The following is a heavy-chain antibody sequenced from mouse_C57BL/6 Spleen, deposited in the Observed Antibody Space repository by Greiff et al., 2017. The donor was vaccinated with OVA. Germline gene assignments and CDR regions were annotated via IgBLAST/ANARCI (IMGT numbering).Heavy chain of an antibody. CDR1: GFTFNSYW. J-gene: IGHJ3*01. CDR3: ASWEAALAY. CDR2: IHPNSGST. D-gene: IGHD4-1*01. Sequence: QVQLQQPGAELVKPGASVKLSCTASGFTFNSYWMHWVKQRPGQGLEWIGMIHPNSGSTKYNEKFKSKATLTVDKSSSTAYMQLSSLTSEDSAVYYCASWEAALAYWGQGTLVTVSA. V-gene: IGHV1-64*01.